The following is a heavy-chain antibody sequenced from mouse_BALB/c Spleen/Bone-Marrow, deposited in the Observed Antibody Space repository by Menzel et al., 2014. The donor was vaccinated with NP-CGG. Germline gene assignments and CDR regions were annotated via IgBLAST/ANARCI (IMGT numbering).Heavy chain of an antibody. J-gene: IGHJ4*01. Sequence: VQLQQSGAELVKPGASVKLSCTASGFNIKDTYMHWVKQRPEQGLEWIGRIDPANGNTKYDPKFQGEPTITADTSSNTAYLQLSGLTSEDTAVYYCARYNEHYAKDYWGQGTSVTVSS. CDR1: GFNIKDTY. CDR2: IDPANGNT. CDR3: ARYNEHYAKDY. V-gene: IGHV14-3*02.